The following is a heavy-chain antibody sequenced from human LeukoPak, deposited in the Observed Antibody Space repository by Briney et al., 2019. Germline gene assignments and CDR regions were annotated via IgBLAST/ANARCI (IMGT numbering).Heavy chain of an antibody. CDR3: ARVPKAGTTGTTGRFDP. V-gene: IGHV1-2*02. CDR1: GYTFTGYY. D-gene: IGHD1-1*01. CDR2: INPNSGGT. J-gene: IGHJ5*02. Sequence: ASVKVSCKASGYTFTGYYMHWVRQAPGQGLEWMGWINPNSGGTNYAQKFQGRVTMTRDTSISTAYMELSRLRSDDTAVYYCARVPKAGTTGTTGRFDPWGLGTLVTVSS.